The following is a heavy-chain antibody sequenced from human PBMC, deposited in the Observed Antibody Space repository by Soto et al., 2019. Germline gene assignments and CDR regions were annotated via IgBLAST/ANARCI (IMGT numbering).Heavy chain of an antibody. CDR3: ARHYDSSGQEYLEP. V-gene: IGHV4-59*08. Sequence: PSETLSLTCTVSGGSISSSHWSWIRQSPGKGLEWIGYFYDSGSTNYNPSLKSRVTISVDTSRNQFSLKLSSVTAADTAVYYCARHYDSSGQEYLEPWGQGTLVTVSS. CDR1: GGSISSSH. D-gene: IGHD3-22*01. J-gene: IGHJ1*01. CDR2: FYDSGST.